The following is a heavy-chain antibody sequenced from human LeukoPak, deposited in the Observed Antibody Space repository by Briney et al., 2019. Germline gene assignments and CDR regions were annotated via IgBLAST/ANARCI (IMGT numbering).Heavy chain of an antibody. V-gene: IGHV3-48*02. J-gene: IGHJ4*02. CDR3: VRDPDALDY. CDR2: ISRSGSPI. CDR1: GFTFSGYS. Sequence: PGGSLRLSCAASGFTFSGYSMNWVRQAPGKGLEWVSYISRSGSPIYYADSVKGRFTISRDTAKNSVYLQMNSLRDEDTAVYYCVRDPDALDYWGQGTLVTVSS.